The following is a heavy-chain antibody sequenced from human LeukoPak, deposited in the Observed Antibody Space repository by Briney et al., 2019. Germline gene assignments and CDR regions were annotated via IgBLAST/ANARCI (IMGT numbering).Heavy chain of an antibody. V-gene: IGHV4-61*02. CDR3: ARAKIYWSGYYYFDY. CDR1: AGSISSGSYY. Sequence: SQTLSLSCTVAAGSISSGSYYWSWLRQPAGRGLEWFGRIYTSGSTNYNPSLKSRVTISVDTSKNQFSLKRSSVTAADTAVYYCARAKIYWSGYYYFDYWGQGTLVTVSS. CDR2: IYTSGST. J-gene: IGHJ4*02. D-gene: IGHD3-3*01.